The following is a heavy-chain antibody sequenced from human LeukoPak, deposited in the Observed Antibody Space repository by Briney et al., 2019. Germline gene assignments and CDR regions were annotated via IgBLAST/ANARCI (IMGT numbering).Heavy chain of an antibody. J-gene: IGHJ4*02. CDR2: INTNTGNP. V-gene: IGHV7-4-1*02. Sequence: ASVKVSCKASGYTFTSYDINWVRQATGQGLEWLGWINTNTGNPTYAQGFTGRFVFSLDTSVSTAYLQISSLKAEDTAVYYCVSGSNLGDYWGQGTLVTVSS. CDR3: VSGSNLGDY. CDR1: GYTFTSYD. D-gene: IGHD1-26*01.